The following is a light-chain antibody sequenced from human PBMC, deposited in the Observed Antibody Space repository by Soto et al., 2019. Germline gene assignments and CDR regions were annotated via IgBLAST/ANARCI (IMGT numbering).Light chain of an antibody. J-gene: IGKJ5*01. CDR2: DAS. Sequence: EFVLTQSPATLSLSPGERATLSCRASQSVSSYLAWYQQKPGQAPRLLIYDASNRATGIPARFSGTGSGTDFTLTINNLEPEDFAVYYCQVRTNWSIAFGRGTRLEI. CDR3: QVRTNWSIA. CDR1: QSVSSY. V-gene: IGKV3-11*01.